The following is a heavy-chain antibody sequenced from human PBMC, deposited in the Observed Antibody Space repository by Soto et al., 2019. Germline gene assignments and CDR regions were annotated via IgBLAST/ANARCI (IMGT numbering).Heavy chain of an antibody. CDR2: ISGSGGST. J-gene: IGHJ6*02. CDR3: AKWAVTSWYYYYGMDV. CDR1: GFTFSSYA. Sequence: GGSLRLSCAASGFTFSSYAMSWVRQAPGKGLEWVSAISGSGGSTYYADSVKGRFTISRDNSKNTLYLQMNSLRAEDTAVYYCAKWAVTSWYYYYGMDVWGQGTTVTVS. V-gene: IGHV3-23*01. D-gene: IGHD4-4*01.